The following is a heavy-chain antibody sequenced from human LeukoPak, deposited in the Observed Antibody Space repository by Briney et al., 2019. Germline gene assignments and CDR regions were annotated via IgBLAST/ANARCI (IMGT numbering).Heavy chain of an antibody. CDR2: IYYNGDT. CDR1: GASIWSYY. Sequence: PSETLSLTCTVSGASIWSYYWTWIRQPPGKGLEWIGYIYYNGDTKYNPSLKSRVTMFVDTSKNQFSLEVTSVTTADTAVYFCVGAPNTYYFDYWGQGAPVAVSS. V-gene: IGHV4-59*01. J-gene: IGHJ4*02. D-gene: IGHD2/OR15-2a*01. CDR3: VGAPNTYYFDY.